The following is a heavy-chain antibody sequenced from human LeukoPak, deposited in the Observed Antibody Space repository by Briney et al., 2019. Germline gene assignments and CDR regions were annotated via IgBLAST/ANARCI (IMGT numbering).Heavy chain of an antibody. CDR3: ATESSLSN. CDR1: GLTFSSLA. D-gene: IGHD2/OR15-2a*01. J-gene: IGHJ4*02. CDR2: ISYDGTYA. V-gene: IGHV3-30*09. Sequence: GRSLRPSCAASGLTFSSLAMDWVRQAPGKGLEWVGDISYDGTYASYAGSVRGRFAISRDNSKNTLYLQMNSLRIEDTAVYYCATESSLSNWGLGTLVTVSS.